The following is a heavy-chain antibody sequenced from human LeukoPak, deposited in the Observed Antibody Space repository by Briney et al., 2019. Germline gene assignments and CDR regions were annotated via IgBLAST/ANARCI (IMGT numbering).Heavy chain of an antibody. V-gene: IGHV3-53*01. CDR2: IYSGGST. J-gene: IGHJ6*03. D-gene: IGHD3-3*01. Sequence: GGSLRLSCAASGFTVSSNYMSWVRQAPGKGLEWVSVIYSGGSTYYADSVKGRFTISRDNSKKTLYLQMNSLRAEDTAVYYCAKGGDFWSGYSRGYYMDVWGKGTTVTVSS. CDR3: AKGGDFWSGYSRGYYMDV. CDR1: GFTVSSNY.